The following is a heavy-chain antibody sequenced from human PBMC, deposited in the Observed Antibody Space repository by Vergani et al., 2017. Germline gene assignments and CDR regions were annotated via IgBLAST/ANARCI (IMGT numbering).Heavy chain of an antibody. CDR2: IKQDGSEK. CDR3: ARSHDFWSGYLFDY. D-gene: IGHD3-3*01. J-gene: IGHJ4*02. V-gene: IGHV3-7*01. CDR1: GFTFSSYW. Sequence: EVQLVESGGGLVQPGGSLRLSCAASGFTFSSYWMSWVCQAPGKGLEWVANIKQDGSEKYYVDSVKGRFTISRDNAKNSLYLQMNSLRAEDTAVYYCARSHDFWSGYLFDYWGQGTLVTVSS.